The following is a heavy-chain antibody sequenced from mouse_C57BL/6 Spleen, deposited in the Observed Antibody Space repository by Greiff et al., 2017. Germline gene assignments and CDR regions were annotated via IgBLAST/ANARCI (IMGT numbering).Heavy chain of an antibody. CDR3: ARSWVRLAWFAY. V-gene: IGHV1-82*01. D-gene: IGHD2-14*01. Sequence: QVQLQQSGPELVKPGASVKISCKASGYAFSSSWMHWVKQRPGQGLEWIGRIYPGDGDTKYNGKFKGKATLTADKSSSTAYMQLSSLTSEDSAVYFCARSWVRLAWFAYWGQGTLVTVSA. CDR2: IYPGDGDT. J-gene: IGHJ3*01. CDR1: GYAFSSSW.